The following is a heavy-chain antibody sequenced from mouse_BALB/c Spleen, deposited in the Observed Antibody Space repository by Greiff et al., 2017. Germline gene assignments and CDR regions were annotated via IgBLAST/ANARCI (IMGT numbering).Heavy chain of an antibody. CDR1: GFTFSSYA. J-gene: IGHJ3*01. CDR3: ARASPSFAY. CDR2: ISSGGST. V-gene: IGHV5-6-5*01. Sequence: EVQGVESGGGLVKPGGSLKLSCAASGFTFSSYAMSWVRQTPEKRLEWVASISSGGSTYYPDSVKGRFTISRDNARTILYLQMSSLRSEDTAMYYCARASPSFAYWGQGTLVTVSA.